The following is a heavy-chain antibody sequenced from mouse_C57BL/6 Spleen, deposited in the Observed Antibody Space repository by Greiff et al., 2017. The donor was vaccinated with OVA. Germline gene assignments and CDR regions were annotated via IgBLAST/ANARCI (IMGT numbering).Heavy chain of an antibody. CDR1: GYTFTSYW. CDR3: ARCFYYYGSSYGYFDV. D-gene: IGHD1-1*01. CDR2: IHPNSGST. V-gene: IGHV1-64*01. Sequence: QVQLQQPGAELVKPGASVKLSCKASGYTFTSYWMHWVKQRPGQGLEWIGMIHPNSGSTNYNEKFKSKATLTVDKSSSTAYMQLSSLTSEDSAVYYCARCFYYYGSSYGYFDVWGTGTTVTVSS. J-gene: IGHJ1*03.